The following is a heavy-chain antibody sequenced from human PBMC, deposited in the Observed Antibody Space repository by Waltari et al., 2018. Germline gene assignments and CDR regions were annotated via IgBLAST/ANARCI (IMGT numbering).Heavy chain of an antibody. CDR1: GYTCTSYD. CDR2: MNPSSGNT. Sequence: QVQLVQSGAEVKKPGASVKVSCKASGYTCTSYDINWVRQATGQGLEWMGWMNPSSGNTGYAQKFQGRVTITRNTSISTAYMELSSLRSEDTAVYYCARVRRTWLHQIEAFDYWGQGTLVTVSS. D-gene: IGHD5-12*01. J-gene: IGHJ4*02. CDR3: ARVRRTWLHQIEAFDY. V-gene: IGHV1-8*03.